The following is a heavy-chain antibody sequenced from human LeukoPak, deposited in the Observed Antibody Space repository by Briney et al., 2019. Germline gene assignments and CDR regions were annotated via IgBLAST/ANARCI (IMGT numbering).Heavy chain of an antibody. D-gene: IGHD3-22*01. Sequence: GGSLRLSCAASGFTFSDHAMSWVRQTPGKGLESVSSTNAGGDNTHYADSVKGRFTVSRDNPKNTLYLQMNSLRGEDTAVYFCAYLDSSGFYYGRLRYWGQGTPVTVSS. CDR3: AYLDSSGFYYGRLRY. CDR2: TNAGGDNT. J-gene: IGHJ4*02. V-gene: IGHV3-23*01. CDR1: GFTFSDHA.